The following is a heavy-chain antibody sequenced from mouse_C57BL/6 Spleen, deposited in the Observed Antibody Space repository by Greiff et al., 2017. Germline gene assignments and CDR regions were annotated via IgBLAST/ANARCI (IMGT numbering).Heavy chain of an antibody. J-gene: IGHJ4*01. Sequence: EVKLVESGPGLVKPSQSLSLTCSVTGYSITSGYYWNWIRQFPGNKLEWMGYISYDGSNNYNPSLKNRISITRDTSKNQFFLKLNSVTTEDTATYYCARASYYSNNYAMDYWGQGTSGTVAS. CDR1: GYSITSGYY. V-gene: IGHV3-6*01. D-gene: IGHD2-5*01. CDR3: ARASYYSNNYAMDY. CDR2: ISYDGSN.